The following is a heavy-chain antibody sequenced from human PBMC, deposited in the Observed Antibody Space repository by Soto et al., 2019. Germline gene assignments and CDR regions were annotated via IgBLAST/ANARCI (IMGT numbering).Heavy chain of an antibody. D-gene: IGHD6-13*01. J-gene: IGHJ4*02. CDR2: VSSDGNTK. CDR3: AKEPMAAAVNFDY. Sequence: QVQLVESGGGVVQPGRSLRLSCAASGFTFSSYGMHWVRQAPGKGLEWVAVVSSDGNTKYYADSVKGRFTISRDNSKNTLYLQMSSVRAEDTAVYYCAKEPMAAAVNFDYWGQGTLVTVSS. CDR1: GFTFSSYG. V-gene: IGHV3-30*18.